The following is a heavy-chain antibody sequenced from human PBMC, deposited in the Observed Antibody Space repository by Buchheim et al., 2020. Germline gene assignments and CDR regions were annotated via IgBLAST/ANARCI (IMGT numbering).Heavy chain of an antibody. V-gene: IGHV3-7*01. CDR2: IKQDGSER. D-gene: IGHD4-17*01. CDR3: ARARGDFEAVFDY. Sequence: EVQLVESGGGLVQPGGSLRLSCAASGLTLSSYWMSWVRQAPGKGLEWVANIKQDGSERYYVDSVKGRFTISRANAKNSLYLQMNSLRAEDTAVYYCARARGDFEAVFDYWGQGTL. CDR1: GLTLSSYW. J-gene: IGHJ4*02.